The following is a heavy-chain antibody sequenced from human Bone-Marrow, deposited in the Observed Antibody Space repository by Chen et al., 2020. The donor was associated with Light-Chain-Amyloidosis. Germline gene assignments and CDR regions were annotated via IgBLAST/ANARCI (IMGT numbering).Heavy chain of an antibody. CDR3: GRDNIGGVDF. J-gene: IGHJ4*02. CDR2: IYNSGTT. Sequence: QVQLQESGPGLVKPSETLSLTCTVSGGSMDYYYWNWIRQPPGKGLEWIGYIYNSGTTNYNPSLRSRVTMSVDMSKNQFSLKLSSVTAADTAVYYCGRDNIGGVDFWGQGTPVTVSS. D-gene: IGHD3-16*01. V-gene: IGHV4-59*01. CDR1: GGSMDYYY.